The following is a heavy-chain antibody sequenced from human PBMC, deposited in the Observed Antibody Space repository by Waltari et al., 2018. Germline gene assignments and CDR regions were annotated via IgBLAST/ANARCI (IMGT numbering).Heavy chain of an antibody. CDR2: VNDDGTTT. CDR3: GPLEAVAS. J-gene: IGHJ5*02. Sequence: EAQVVESGGGLVQPGGSLRRSCTASGVTFSPHWVHWVRPTPGKGLVWVSGVNDDGTTTRFADPVKGQFTIFRDNARNEVFLQMNSLRAEDTAVYFCGPLEAVASWGQGTLVTVSS. CDR1: GVTFSPHW. V-gene: IGHV3-74*01.